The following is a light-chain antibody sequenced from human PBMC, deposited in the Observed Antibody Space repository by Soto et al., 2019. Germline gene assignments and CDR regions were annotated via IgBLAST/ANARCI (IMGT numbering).Light chain of an antibody. CDR2: WAS. CDR3: QQYYSTPGT. CDR1: QRVCYSSNTKHY. V-gene: IGKV4-1*01. J-gene: IGKJ1*01. Sequence: DIVMTKSPDSLAVSLGERATINCTSSQRVCYSSNTKHYLAWYQQKPGQPPKLLIYWASTRESGVPDRVSGSGAGTYFTLTISSPQAEDVAVYYCQQYYSTPGTFGQGTKVEIK.